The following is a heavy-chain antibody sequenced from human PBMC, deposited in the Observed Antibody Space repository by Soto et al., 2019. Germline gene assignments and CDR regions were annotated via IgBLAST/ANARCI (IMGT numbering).Heavy chain of an antibody. V-gene: IGHV1-2*02. D-gene: IGHD7-27*01. CDR3: ARGPNWATDS. CDR2: IDPYRGGT. CDR1: GYTFTDYY. J-gene: IGHJ4*02. Sequence: QVQLVQSGAEVKKPGASVKVSCKASGYTFTDYYMHWVRQAPGQGLEWVGWIDPYRGGTNYAQKVQGRVTMTRDTSISTVYMEVSSLRSDDTAVYYCARGPNWATDSWGQGTLVTVSS.